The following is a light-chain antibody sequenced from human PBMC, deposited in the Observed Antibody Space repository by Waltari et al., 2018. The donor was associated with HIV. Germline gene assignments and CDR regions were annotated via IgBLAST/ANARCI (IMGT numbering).Light chain of an antibody. J-gene: IGKJ4*01. CDR1: QDISNS. V-gene: IGKV1-NL1*01. Sequence: DIQMTQSPSSLSASIGDTVSISCRASQDISNSVSWFQQQPGKVTKLLVHGSFILQRGVPSRFSGSGSGTDYTLTISGLQAEDFSTYFCQQYFGVPLTFGGGTRVDI. CDR3: QQYFGVPLT. CDR2: GSF.